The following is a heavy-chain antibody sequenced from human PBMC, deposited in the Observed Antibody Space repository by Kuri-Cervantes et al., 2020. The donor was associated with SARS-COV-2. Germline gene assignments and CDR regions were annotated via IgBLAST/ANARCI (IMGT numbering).Heavy chain of an antibody. J-gene: IGHJ6*03. CDR1: GFTFSSYS. CDR2: ISSSSSYI. Sequence: GGSLRLSCAASGFTFSSYSMNLVRQAPGKGLEWVSSISSSSSYIYYADSVKGRFTISRDNAKNSLYLQMNSLRAEDTAVYYCAREGHDYSNLRTPYYYYYYMDVWGKGTTVTVSS. D-gene: IGHD4-11*01. V-gene: IGHV3-21*01. CDR3: AREGHDYSNLRTPYYYYYYMDV.